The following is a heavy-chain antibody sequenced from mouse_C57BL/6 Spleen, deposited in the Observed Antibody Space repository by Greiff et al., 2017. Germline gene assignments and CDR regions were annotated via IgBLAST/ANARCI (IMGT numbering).Heavy chain of an antibody. CDR3: AYGDPGC. V-gene: IGHV1-50*01. Sequence: VQLQQPGAELVKPGASVKLSCKASGYTFTSYWMQWVKQRPGQGLEWIGEIDPSDSYTNYNQKFKGKATLTVDTSSSTAYMQLSSLTSEDSAVYYCAYGDPGCRGKGTLVTVA. CDR2: IDPSDSYT. CDR1: GYTFTSYW. D-gene: IGHD2-13*01. J-gene: IGHJ3*01.